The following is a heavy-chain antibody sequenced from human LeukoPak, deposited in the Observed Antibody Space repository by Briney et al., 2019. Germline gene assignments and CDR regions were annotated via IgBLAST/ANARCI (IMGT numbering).Heavy chain of an antibody. CDR1: GFSLNTNGAG. CDR3: ARVGFCSSTSCYSGAYYFDY. CDR2: IYWDADK. V-gene: IGHV2-5*02. Sequence: SGPTLVKPTQTLTLTCTFSGFSLNTNGAGVGWIRQPPGKALEWLAHIYWDADKRYSPSLKSRLTVTKDTSKNQVVLTMTNMDLVDTATYYCARVGFCSSTSCYSGAYYFDYWGQGTLVTVSS. D-gene: IGHD2-2*02. J-gene: IGHJ4*02.